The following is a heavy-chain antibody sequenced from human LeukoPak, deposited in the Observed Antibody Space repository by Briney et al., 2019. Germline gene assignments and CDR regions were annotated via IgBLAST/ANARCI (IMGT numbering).Heavy chain of an antibody. CDR1: GGSISSGSYY. D-gene: IGHD2-2*01. CDR3: ARLRGYCSSTSCYGGYYYYYYMDV. Sequence: PSQTLSLTCTVSGGSISSGSYYWSWIRQPAGKGLEWIGRIYTSGSTNYNPSLKSRVTISVDTSKNQFSLKLSSVTAADTAVYYCARLRGYCSSTSCYGGYYYYYYMDVWGKGTTVTVSS. V-gene: IGHV4-61*02. J-gene: IGHJ6*03. CDR2: IYTSGST.